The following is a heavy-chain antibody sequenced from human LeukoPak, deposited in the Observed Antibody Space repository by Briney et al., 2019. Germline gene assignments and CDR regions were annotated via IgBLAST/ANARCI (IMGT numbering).Heavy chain of an antibody. V-gene: IGHV1-58*01. D-gene: IGHD6-6*01. Sequence: SVKVSCKASGFTFSGSAVQWVRQARGQRLEWLGWIIVDSGNTHYVQKLQERVTITRDISTNTAYMELSSLRSDDTAVYHCTTSITSRRQKTLRAFDIWGQGTMVTVSS. J-gene: IGHJ3*02. CDR2: IIVDSGNT. CDR3: TTSITSRRQKTLRAFDI. CDR1: GFTFSGSA.